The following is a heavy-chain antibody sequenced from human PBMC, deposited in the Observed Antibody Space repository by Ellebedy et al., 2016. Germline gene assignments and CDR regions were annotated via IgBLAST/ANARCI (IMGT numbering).Heavy chain of an antibody. J-gene: IGHJ2*01. D-gene: IGHD4-23*01. CDR1: GYTFTSYD. CDR3: ARLEEDGGTPPHWYFDL. Sequence: ASVKVSXXASGYTFTSYDINWVRQATGQGLEWMGWMNPNSGNTGYAQKFQGRVTMTRNTSISTAYMELSSLRSEDTAVYYCARLEEDGGTPPHWYFDLWGRGTLVTVSS. CDR2: MNPNSGNT. V-gene: IGHV1-8*01.